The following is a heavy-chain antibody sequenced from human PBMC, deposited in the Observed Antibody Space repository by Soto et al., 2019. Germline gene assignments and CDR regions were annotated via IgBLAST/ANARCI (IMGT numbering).Heavy chain of an antibody. CDR3: ARGDATKIVVTTYSAMDV. J-gene: IGHJ6*02. CDR2: IIPVFGTP. D-gene: IGHD3-22*01. CDR1: GGSLSNYG. Sequence: QVQLVQSGAEVKKPGSSVKVSCKASGGSLSNYGISWVRQAPGQGLEWMVEIIPVFGTPNYAQKFQDRVTITADESTTTVYMEVRSLTSEDTAVYYCARGDATKIVVTTYSAMDVWGQGTTVTVSS. V-gene: IGHV1-69*12.